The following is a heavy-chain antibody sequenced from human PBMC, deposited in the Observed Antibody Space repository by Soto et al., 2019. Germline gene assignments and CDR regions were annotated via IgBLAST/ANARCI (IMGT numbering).Heavy chain of an antibody. Sequence: QVQLMQSGAEVKKPGASVKASCKASGDTFTAYYIHWVRQAPGQGLELMGTVNTMGSHTPSPHHFLGRVIMTWYTSPSTLFMELTSLTSDDTAVYYCVRGGHGVVVTAALDYWGQGTLVTVSS. CDR2: VNTMGSHT. CDR1: GDTFTAYY. CDR3: VRGGHGVVVTAALDY. D-gene: IGHD2-21*02. J-gene: IGHJ4*02. V-gene: IGHV1-46*01.